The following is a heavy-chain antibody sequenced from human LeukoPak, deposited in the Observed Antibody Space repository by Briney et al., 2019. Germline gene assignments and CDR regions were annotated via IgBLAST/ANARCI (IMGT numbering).Heavy chain of an antibody. CDR1: GFTFSSYA. D-gene: IGHD2-15*01. Sequence: PGGSLRLSCAASGFTFSSYAMSWVRQAPGKGLEWVSAISGSGGSTYYADSVKGRFTISRDNSKNTLYLQMNSLRAEDTAVYYCARDPYCSGGSCYYAFDSWGQGTMVTVSS. CDR2: ISGSGGST. V-gene: IGHV3-23*01. J-gene: IGHJ3*02. CDR3: ARDPYCSGGSCYYAFDS.